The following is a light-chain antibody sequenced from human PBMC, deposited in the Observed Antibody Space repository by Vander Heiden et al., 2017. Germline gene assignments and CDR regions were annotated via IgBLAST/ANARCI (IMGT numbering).Light chain of an antibody. V-gene: IGKV3-20*01. Sequence: ESVLAQSPGTLSLSPGERATLSCRASQSVPSRYLAWYQQKPGQAPRLLIFGTSTRATGIPDRFSGSGYGTDFTLTISRREPEDFAVYYCQQYGRSLPFTFGHGTKVDIK. CDR2: GTS. J-gene: IGKJ3*01. CDR3: QQYGRSLPFT. CDR1: QSVPSRY.